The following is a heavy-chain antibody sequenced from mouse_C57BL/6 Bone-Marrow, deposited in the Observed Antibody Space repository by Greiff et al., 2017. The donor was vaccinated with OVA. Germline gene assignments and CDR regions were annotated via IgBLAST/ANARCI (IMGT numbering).Heavy chain of an antibody. CDR3: ARSDGALYWYFDV. Sequence: QVQLQQSGTELVKPGASVKLSCKASGYTFTSYWMHWVKQRPGQGLEWIGNINPSNGGTNYNEKFKSKATLTVDKSSSTAYMQLSSLTSEDSAVYYCARSDGALYWYFDVWGTGTTVTVSS. CDR1: GYTFTSYW. CDR2: INPSNGGT. J-gene: IGHJ1*03. V-gene: IGHV1-53*01. D-gene: IGHD2-3*01.